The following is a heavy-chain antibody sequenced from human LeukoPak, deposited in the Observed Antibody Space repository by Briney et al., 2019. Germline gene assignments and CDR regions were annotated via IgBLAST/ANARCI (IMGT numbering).Heavy chain of an antibody. CDR3: ARGYLDYYYYMDV. CDR1: GFTFSMYG. Sequence: GGSLRLSCVISGFTFSMYGMRWVRQAPGKGLEWVAVISPDGSGKNYVDSVEGRFTISRDNSKNTLYVQMNSLRAEDTAVYFCARGYLDYYYYMDVWGKGTTVTVSS. J-gene: IGHJ6*03. V-gene: IGHV3-30*03. CDR2: ISPDGSGK. D-gene: IGHD2-15*01.